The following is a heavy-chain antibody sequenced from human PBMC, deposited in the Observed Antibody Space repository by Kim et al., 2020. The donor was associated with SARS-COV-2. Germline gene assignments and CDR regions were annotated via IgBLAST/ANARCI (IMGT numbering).Heavy chain of an antibody. CDR3: ASGSSWYNWFDP. V-gene: IGHV1-69*02. J-gene: IGHJ5*02. Sequence: NTAKKVQGRVTITADKSTSTAYMGLSSLGSEDTAVYYCASGSSWYNWFDPWGQGTLVTVSS. D-gene: IGHD6-13*01.